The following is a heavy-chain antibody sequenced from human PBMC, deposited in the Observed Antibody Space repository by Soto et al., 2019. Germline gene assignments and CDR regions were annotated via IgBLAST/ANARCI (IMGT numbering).Heavy chain of an antibody. V-gene: IGHV5-51*01. Sequence: GESLKISCKGSGHSFTSYWIGWVRQMPGKGLEWMGIIYPGDSDTRYSPSFQGQVTISADKSISTAYLQWSSLKASDTAMYYCASHTTYCGGDCYREAFDIWGQGTMVTVSS. CDR2: IYPGDSDT. CDR1: GHSFTSYW. D-gene: IGHD2-21*02. CDR3: ASHTTYCGGDCYREAFDI. J-gene: IGHJ3*02.